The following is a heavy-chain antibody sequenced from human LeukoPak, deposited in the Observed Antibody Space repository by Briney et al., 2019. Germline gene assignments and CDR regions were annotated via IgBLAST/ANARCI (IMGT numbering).Heavy chain of an antibody. D-gene: IGHD6-13*01. CDR3: ARSIPYGTTWYGRSDY. J-gene: IGHJ4*02. CDR2: IKPDGTTK. Sequence: GGSLRLSCAASGVPFSSYSMNWVRQAPGKGLEWVANIKPDGTTKFYVDSVKGRFTISRDNALNSLYLQMNSLRAEDTAIYYCARSIPYGTTWYGRSDYWGQGTLVTVSS. V-gene: IGHV3-7*03. CDR1: GVPFSSYS.